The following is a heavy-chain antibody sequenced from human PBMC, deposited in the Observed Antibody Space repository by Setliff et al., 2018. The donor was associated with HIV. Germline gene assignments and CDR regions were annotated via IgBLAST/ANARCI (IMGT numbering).Heavy chain of an antibody. CDR3: ARRVPPIPSGDLDY. D-gene: IGHD4-17*01. Sequence: ASVKVSCKASGYTFTDYYIHWVRQAPGQGLEWMGWINPNSSDTNYAQKFQGRVTMTRYTSISTAYMDLSRLRSDDTAVYYCARRVPPIPSGDLDYWGQGTLVTVSS. J-gene: IGHJ4*02. CDR1: GYTFTDYY. V-gene: IGHV1-2*02. CDR2: INPNSSDT.